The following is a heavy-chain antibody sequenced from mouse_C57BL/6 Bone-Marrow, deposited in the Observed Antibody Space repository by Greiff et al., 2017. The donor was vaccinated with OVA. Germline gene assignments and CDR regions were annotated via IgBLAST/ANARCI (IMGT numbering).Heavy chain of an antibody. V-gene: IGHV10-3*01. D-gene: IGHD2-4*01. Sequence: EVKVEESGGGLVQPKGSLKLSCAASGFTFNTYAMHWVRQAPGKGLEWVARIRSKSSNYATYYADSVKDRFTISRDDSQSMLYLQMNNLKTEDTAMYYCVRDRSPTYYDYGESAMDYWGQGTSVTVSS. CDR3: VRDRSPTYYDYGESAMDY. CDR1: GFTFNTYA. CDR2: IRSKSSNYAT. J-gene: IGHJ4*01.